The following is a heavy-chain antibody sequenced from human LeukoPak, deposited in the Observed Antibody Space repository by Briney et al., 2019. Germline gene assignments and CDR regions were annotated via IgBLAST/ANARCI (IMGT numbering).Heavy chain of an antibody. CDR3: ASGGGYSFDI. V-gene: IGHV3-53*01. Sequence: GGSLRLSCAASGFTFRSNFMTWVRQAPGKGLECLSVIYSSGSTYYADSVKGRFIISRDNSKNTLFLQMNSLRAEDTAVYYCASGGGYSFDIWGQGTMVTVSS. CDR2: IYSSGST. D-gene: IGHD3-10*01. CDR1: GFTFRSNF. J-gene: IGHJ3*02.